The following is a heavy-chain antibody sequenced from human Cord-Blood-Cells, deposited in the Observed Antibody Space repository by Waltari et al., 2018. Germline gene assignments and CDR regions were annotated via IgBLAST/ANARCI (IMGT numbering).Heavy chain of an antibody. J-gene: IGHJ4*02. CDR2: ISGSGGST. D-gene: IGHD2-2*01. CDR3: AKEPCCNSNSLEY. V-gene: IGHV3-23*04. CDR1: GLSFSCYA. Sequence: EVQLVEAGGGLVQSGGYLRLSCEASGLSFSCYAMSWVPQARGNGLERVSAISGSGGSTYYADALQGRCTISRDNSKNTLYLQMNSMRAEDTAVYYCAKEPCCNSNSLEYWGQGTLDTVSS.